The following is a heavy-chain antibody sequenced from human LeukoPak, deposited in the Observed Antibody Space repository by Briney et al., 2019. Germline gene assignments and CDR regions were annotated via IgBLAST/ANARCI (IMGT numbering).Heavy chain of an antibody. J-gene: IGHJ6*03. CDR3: AKNGGINYYFYMDV. Sequence: GGSLRLSCAASGFTFSGYAMSWVRQAPGKGLEWVSSISGSGGDTNYAESVKGHFTISRDNSMQTLYLQMNSLRAEDTAVYFCAKNGGINYYFYMDVWGKGTTVTVSS. D-gene: IGHD1-14*01. CDR1: GFTFSGYA. V-gene: IGHV3-23*01. CDR2: ISGSGGDT.